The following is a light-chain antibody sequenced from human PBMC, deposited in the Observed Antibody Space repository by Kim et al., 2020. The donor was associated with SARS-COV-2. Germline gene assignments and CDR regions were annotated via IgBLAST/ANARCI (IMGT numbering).Light chain of an antibody. J-gene: IGKJ5*01. CDR3: QQYVSYPNT. V-gene: IGKV1D-16*01. Sequence: AAVGERVTVTCRASQDINIWLAWYQQRPGKAPKSLIYAASNLQTGVPGRFSGSGSGTEFTLTIRSLQPEDFATYYCQQYVSYPNTFGQGTRLEIK. CDR1: QDINIW. CDR2: AAS.